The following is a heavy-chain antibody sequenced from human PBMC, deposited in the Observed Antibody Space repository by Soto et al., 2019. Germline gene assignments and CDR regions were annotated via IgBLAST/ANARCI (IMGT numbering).Heavy chain of an antibody. D-gene: IGHD5-12*01. CDR3: AKYRRTDAEGYRLDF. CDR2: IYTSGSA. CDR1: GGSISSYY. Sequence: SETLSLTCTVSGGSISSYYWSWIRQPAGKGLEWIGRIYTSGSANYNPSLKSRVTMSVDTSKNQFSLKLSSVTAADTAVYYCAKYRRTDAEGYRLDFWGQGTLVTVSS. V-gene: IGHV4-4*07. J-gene: IGHJ4*02.